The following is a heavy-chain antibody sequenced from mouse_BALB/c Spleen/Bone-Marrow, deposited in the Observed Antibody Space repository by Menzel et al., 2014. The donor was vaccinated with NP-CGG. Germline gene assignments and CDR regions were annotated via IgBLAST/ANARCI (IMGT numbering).Heavy chain of an antibody. D-gene: IGHD2-10*02. CDR1: GYTFTDYA. CDR2: ISTYYGDA. Sequence: QVQLQQSGAELVRPGVSVKISCKGSGYTFTDYAMHWVKQNHAKSLEWIGVISTYYGDARYNQNFKGKATMTVDRSSSTAYMELARLTSEDSAIYYCARRYANPYYAMDYWGQGTSVTVSS. V-gene: IGHV1S137*01. J-gene: IGHJ4*01. CDR3: ARRYANPYYAMDY.